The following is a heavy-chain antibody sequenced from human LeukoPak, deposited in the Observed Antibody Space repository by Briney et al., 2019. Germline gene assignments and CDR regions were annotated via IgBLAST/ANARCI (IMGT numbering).Heavy chain of an antibody. CDR1: GFTFSTYG. CDR2: ITGSGDNT. CDR3: ARKGDY. J-gene: IGHJ4*02. Sequence: GGSLRLSCAASGFTFSTYGMTWVRQAPGKGLEWVSAITGSGDNTYYVASVKGRFTISRDNAKNSLYLQMNSLRAEDTAVYYCARKGDYWGQGTLVTVSS. V-gene: IGHV3-23*01.